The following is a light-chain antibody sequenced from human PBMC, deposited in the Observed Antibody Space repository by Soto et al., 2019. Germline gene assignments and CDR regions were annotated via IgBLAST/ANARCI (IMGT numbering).Light chain of an antibody. V-gene: IGLV2-23*01. J-gene: IGLJ2*01. CDR2: EGT. Sequence: QSVLTQPASVSGSPGQSITISCTGTSSDVGSYNLVAWYQQHPNKAPKLMIYEGTKRPSGVSIRFSGSKSGNTASLTISGLQAEDEADYYCCSYAGSSTHVVFGGGTKLTVL. CDR3: CSYAGSSTHVV. CDR1: SSDVGSYNL.